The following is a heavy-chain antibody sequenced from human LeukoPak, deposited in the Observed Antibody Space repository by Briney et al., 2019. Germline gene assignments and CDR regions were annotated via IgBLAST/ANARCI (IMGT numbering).Heavy chain of an antibody. J-gene: IGHJ4*02. V-gene: IGHV3-7*01. CDR1: GFTFSSYW. Sequence: GGSLRLSCAASGFTFSSYWMSWVRQAPGKGLEWVANINQDGGEKYYVDSVKGRFTISRDNARNSVYLQMNGLRAEDAAVYHCATGRSCTTCYLPDYWGQGTLVTVSS. CDR2: INQDGGEK. D-gene: IGHD2-2*01. CDR3: ATGRSCTTCYLPDY.